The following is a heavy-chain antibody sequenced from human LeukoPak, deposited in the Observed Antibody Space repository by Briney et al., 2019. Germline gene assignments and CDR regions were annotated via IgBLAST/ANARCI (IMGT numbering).Heavy chain of an antibody. D-gene: IGHD4-17*01. CDR2: FYSSTRT. CDR1: GDSLTSGSRY. CDR3: ARCMSELDYGDYAYYYHMDV. J-gene: IGHJ6*04. Sequence: TSETLSLTCTVSGDSLTSGSRYWSWIRQPAGKGLEWIGHFYSSTRTTYNPSLESRVTISGDTAKNQFFLKLDSVTAADTAVYFCARCMSELDYGDYAYYYHMDVWGKGTTVTVSS. V-gene: IGHV4-61*09.